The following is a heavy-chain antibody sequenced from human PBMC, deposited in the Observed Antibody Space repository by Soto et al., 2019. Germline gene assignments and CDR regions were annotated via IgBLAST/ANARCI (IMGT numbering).Heavy chain of an antibody. CDR3: ARSWARGLYFFDF. J-gene: IGHJ4*02. V-gene: IGHV4-59*01. D-gene: IGHD3-16*01. Sequence: QVQLQESGPGLVKPSETLSLTCSVSGGSISSYYWSWIRQPPGKGLEWIGHVYHSGSTNPNPSLKSRVTISVDTSQNQFFLKWSSLTAADTAVYYCARSWARGLYFFDFWGQGTLVTVSS. CDR1: GGSISSYY. CDR2: VYHSGST.